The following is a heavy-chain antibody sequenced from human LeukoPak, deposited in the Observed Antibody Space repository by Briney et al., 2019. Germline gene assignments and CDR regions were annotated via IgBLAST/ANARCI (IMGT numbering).Heavy chain of an antibody. CDR2: INTYNGDT. Sequence: ASVKVSCKASGYTFTHYGVTWVRQAPGQGLAWMGWINTYNGDTKCAQKLQGRVTMTTDTSTSTAFMELRSLRSDDSAVYYCARGIRSPLFDYWGLGTLVSVSP. V-gene: IGHV1-18*01. D-gene: IGHD3-16*01. CDR1: GYTFTHYG. CDR3: ARGIRSPLFDY. J-gene: IGHJ4*02.